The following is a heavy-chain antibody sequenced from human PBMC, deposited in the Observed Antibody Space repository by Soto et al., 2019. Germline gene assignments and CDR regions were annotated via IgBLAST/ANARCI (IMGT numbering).Heavy chain of an antibody. V-gene: IGHV4-31*03. CDR1: GGSISSGGYY. CDR2: IYYSGST. J-gene: IGHJ4*02. CDR3: ARDQMGHYYFDY. D-gene: IGHD1-26*01. Sequence: PLEALSLTCTVSGGSISSGGYYWSWIRQHPGKGLEWIGYIYYSGSTYYNPSLKSRVTISVDTSKNQFSLKLSSLTAADTAVYYCARDQMGHYYFDYWGQGTLVTVSS.